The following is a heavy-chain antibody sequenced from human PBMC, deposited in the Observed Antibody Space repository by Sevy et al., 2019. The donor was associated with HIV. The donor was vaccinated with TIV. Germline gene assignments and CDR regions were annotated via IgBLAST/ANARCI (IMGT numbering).Heavy chain of an antibody. CDR1: GFSFSGYG. D-gene: IGHD3-22*01. Sequence: GGSLRLSCAASGFSFSGYGMHWVRQAPGKGLEWVAVIWYDATNKEYADSVKGRFTISRDNAKNSLYLQMNSLRVEDTAAYYCARARAYYYDNSGYSFDYWGQGTLVTVSS. CDR2: IWYDATNK. V-gene: IGHV3-33*01. CDR3: ARARAYYYDNSGYSFDY. J-gene: IGHJ4*02.